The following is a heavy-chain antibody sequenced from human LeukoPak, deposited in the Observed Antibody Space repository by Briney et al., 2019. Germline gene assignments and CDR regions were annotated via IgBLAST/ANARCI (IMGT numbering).Heavy chain of an antibody. V-gene: IGHV1-46*01. CDR3: ARDLDSSGYLPIDAFDI. CDR2: INPSGGST. J-gene: IGHJ3*02. CDR1: GGTFSSYA. D-gene: IGHD3-22*01. Sequence: ASVKVSCKASGGTFSSYAISWARQAPGQGLEWMGIINPSGGSTSYAQKFQGRVTMTRDTSTSTVYMELSSLRSEDTAVYYCARDLDSSGYLPIDAFDIWGQGTMVTVSS.